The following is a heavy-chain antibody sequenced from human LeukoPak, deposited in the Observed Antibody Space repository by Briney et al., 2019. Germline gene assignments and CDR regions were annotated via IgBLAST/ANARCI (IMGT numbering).Heavy chain of an antibody. CDR1: GYSFTSCW. J-gene: IGHJ6*03. CDR2: IYPGDSDT. D-gene: IGHD3-10*01. CDR3: ARIGSAVDYYYYMDV. Sequence: GESLKISCKGSGYSFTSCWIGWVRQMPGKGLEWMGIIYPGDSDTRYSPSFQGQVTISADKSISTAYLQWSSLKASDTAMYYCARIGSAVDYYYYMDVWGKGTTVTVSS. V-gene: IGHV5-51*01.